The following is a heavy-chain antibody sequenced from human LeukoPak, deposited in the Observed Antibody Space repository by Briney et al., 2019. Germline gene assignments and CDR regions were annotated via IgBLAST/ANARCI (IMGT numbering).Heavy chain of an antibody. CDR3: ARHNGGYFDY. D-gene: IGHD2-8*01. Sequence: SETLSLTCTVSGGSISSYYWSWIRQPPGKGLEWIGYIYYSGSTNYNPSLKSRVTISIDTSKNHFSLRLSSVTAADTAVYYCARHNGGYFDYWGLGTLVTVSS. CDR1: GGSISSYY. CDR2: IYYSGST. J-gene: IGHJ4*02. V-gene: IGHV4-59*08.